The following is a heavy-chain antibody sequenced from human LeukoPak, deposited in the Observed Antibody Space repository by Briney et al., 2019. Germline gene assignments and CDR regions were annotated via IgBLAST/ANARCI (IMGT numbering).Heavy chain of an antibody. Sequence: GGSLRLSCSASGFTFSRYAMHWVRQAPGKGLEYVSAISSNGGSTYYADYVKGRFTISRDNSKNTLYLQMSSLRTEDTAVYYCVKDGSGSYYTYYFDYWGQGTLVTVSS. CDR2: ISSNGGST. J-gene: IGHJ4*02. CDR1: GFTFSRYA. V-gene: IGHV3-64D*06. CDR3: VKDGSGSYYTYYFDY. D-gene: IGHD3-10*01.